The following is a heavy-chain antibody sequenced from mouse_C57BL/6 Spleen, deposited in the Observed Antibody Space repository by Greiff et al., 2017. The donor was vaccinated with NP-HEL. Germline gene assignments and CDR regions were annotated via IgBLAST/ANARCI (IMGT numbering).Heavy chain of an antibody. CDR3: ARGGGYYGNYGYAMDY. Sequence: QVQLQQSGAELMKPGASVKLSCKATGYTFTGYWIEWVKQRPGHGLEWIGEILPGSGSTNYNEKFKGKATFTADTSSNTAYMQLSSLTTEDSAIYYCARGGGYYGNYGYAMDYWGQGTSVTVSS. CDR1: GYTFTGYW. V-gene: IGHV1-9*01. CDR2: ILPGSGST. J-gene: IGHJ4*01. D-gene: IGHD2-1*01.